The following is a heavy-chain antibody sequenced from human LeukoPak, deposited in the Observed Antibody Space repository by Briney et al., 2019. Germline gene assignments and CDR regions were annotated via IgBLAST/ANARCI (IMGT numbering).Heavy chain of an antibody. CDR2: INHSGST. Sequence: SETLSLTCAVYGGSFSGYYWSWIRQPPGKGLEWIGEINHSGSTNYNPSLKSRVTISVDTSKNQFSLQLNSVTPEDTAVYYCARSMVSKGYFDYWGQGTLVTVSS. CDR1: GGSFSGYY. J-gene: IGHJ4*02. V-gene: IGHV4-34*01. D-gene: IGHD2-8*01. CDR3: ARSMVSKGYFDY.